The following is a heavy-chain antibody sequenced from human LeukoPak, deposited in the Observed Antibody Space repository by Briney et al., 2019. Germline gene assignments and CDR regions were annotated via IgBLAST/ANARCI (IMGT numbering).Heavy chain of an antibody. Sequence: SETLSLTCAVYGGSFSGYYWSWIRQPPGKGLEWIGEINHSGSTNYNPSLRSRVTISVDTSKNQFSLKLSSVTAADTAVYYCARVGGSGSYPFDYWGQGTLVTVSS. CDR3: ARVGGSGSYPFDY. CDR2: INHSGST. D-gene: IGHD3-10*01. CDR1: GGSFSGYY. V-gene: IGHV4-34*01. J-gene: IGHJ4*02.